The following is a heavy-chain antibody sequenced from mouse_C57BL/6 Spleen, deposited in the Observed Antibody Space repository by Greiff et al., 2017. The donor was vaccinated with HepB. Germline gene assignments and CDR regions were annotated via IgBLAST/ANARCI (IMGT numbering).Heavy chain of an antibody. Sequence: VQLQQPGAELVMPGASVKLSCKASGYTFTSYWMHWVKQRPGQGLEWIGEIDPSDSYTNYNQKFKGKSTLTVDKSSSTAYMQLSSLTSEDSAVYYFARSRGGGYAMDYWGQGTSVTVSS. J-gene: IGHJ4*01. CDR2: IDPSDSYT. CDR1: GYTFTSYW. CDR3: ARSRGGGYAMDY. V-gene: IGHV1-69*01. D-gene: IGHD3-3*01.